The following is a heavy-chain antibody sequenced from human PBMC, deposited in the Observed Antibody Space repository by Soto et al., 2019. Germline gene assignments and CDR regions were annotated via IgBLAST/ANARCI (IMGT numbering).Heavy chain of an antibody. CDR2: INAGNGNT. CDR1: GYTFTSYA. J-gene: IGHJ4*02. Sequence: ASVKVSCKASGYTFTSYAMHWVRQAPGQRLEWMGWINAGNGNTKYSQKFQGRVTITRDTSASTAYMELSSLRSEDTAVYYCARRIAAAGMGFDYWGQGTLVTVSS. CDR3: ARRIAAAGMGFDY. V-gene: IGHV1-3*01. D-gene: IGHD6-13*01.